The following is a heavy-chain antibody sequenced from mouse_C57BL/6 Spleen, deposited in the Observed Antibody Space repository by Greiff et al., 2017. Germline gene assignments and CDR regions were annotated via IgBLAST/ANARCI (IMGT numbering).Heavy chain of an antibody. J-gene: IGHJ1*03. D-gene: IGHD1-1*01. CDR3: ARDHGDYCSSNSYWYFDV. CDR2: INYDGSST. CDR1: GFTFSDYY. V-gene: IGHV5-16*01. Sequence: EVKLVESEGGLVQPGSSMKLSCTASGFTFSDYYMAWVRQVPEKGLEWVANINYDGSSTYYLDSLKSRFIISRDNAKNILYLQMSSLKSEHTATYYCARDHGDYCSSNSYWYFDVWGTGTTVTVSS.